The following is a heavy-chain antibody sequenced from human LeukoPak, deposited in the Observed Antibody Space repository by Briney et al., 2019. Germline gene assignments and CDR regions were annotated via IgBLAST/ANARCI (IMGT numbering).Heavy chain of an antibody. Sequence: SETLSLTCTASGGSISSSSYYWGWIRQPPGKGLEWIGSIYYSGSTYYNPSLKSRVTISVDTSKNQFSLKLSSVTAADTAVYYCARHGIAAAGYYFDYWGQGTLVTVSS. CDR2: IYYSGST. D-gene: IGHD6-13*01. CDR1: GGSISSSSYY. CDR3: ARHGIAAAGYYFDY. V-gene: IGHV4-39*01. J-gene: IGHJ4*02.